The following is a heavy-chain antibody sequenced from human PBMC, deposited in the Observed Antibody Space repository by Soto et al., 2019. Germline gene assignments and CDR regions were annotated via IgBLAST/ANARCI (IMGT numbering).Heavy chain of an antibody. J-gene: IGHJ4*02. CDR2: IIPILGIA. Sequence: QVQLVQSGAEVKKPGSSVKVSCKASGGTFSSYTISWVRQAPGQGLEWMGRIIPILGIANYAQKFQGRVTITADKSTSTADMELSSLRSEDTAVYYCARDGDSSSWYLDYWGQGTLVTVSS. CDR3: ARDGDSSSWYLDY. CDR1: GGTFSSYT. V-gene: IGHV1-69*08. D-gene: IGHD6-13*01.